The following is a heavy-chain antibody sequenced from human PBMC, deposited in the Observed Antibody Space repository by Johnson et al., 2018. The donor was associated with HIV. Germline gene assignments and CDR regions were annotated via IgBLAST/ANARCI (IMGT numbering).Heavy chain of an antibody. V-gene: IGHV3-7*03. J-gene: IGHJ3*02. D-gene: IGHD6-6*01. CDR2: IKQDGSEK. CDR1: GFTFSSYW. Sequence: MQLVESGGGVVQPGRSLRLSCAASGFTFSSYWMSWVRQAPGKGLEWVANIKQDGSEKYYVDSVKGRFTISRDNAKNSLYLQMNSLRAEDTAVYYCASLVGSSSGEAFDIWGQGTMVTVSS. CDR3: ASLVGSSSGEAFDI.